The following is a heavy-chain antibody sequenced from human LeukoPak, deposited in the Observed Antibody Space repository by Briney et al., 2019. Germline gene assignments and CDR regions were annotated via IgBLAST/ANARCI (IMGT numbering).Heavy chain of an antibody. J-gene: IGHJ3*02. CDR3: ARDKVLGTSVTTSGAFDI. CDR1: GYSISRGSY. D-gene: IGHD4-17*01. CDR2: IYHSGTT. Sequence: SETLSLTCTVSGYSISRGSYWGWIRQSPGKGLEWIGSIYHSGTTYYNPSLKSRVTISVDTSKNQFALKLTSVTAADTAVYYCARDKVLGTSVTTSGAFDIWGQGTMVTVSS. V-gene: IGHV4-38-2*02.